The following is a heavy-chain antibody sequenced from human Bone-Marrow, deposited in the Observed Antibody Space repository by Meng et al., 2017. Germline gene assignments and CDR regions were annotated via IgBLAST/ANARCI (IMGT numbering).Heavy chain of an antibody. CDR2: IIPIFGTA. Sequence: SSVNVSCKSSGGTFSSYAISWVRQPPGQGLDWMGGIIPIFGTANYAQKFQGRVTITADESTSTAYMELSSLRSEDTAVYYCASQANVAARGWIDYWGQGTLVTVSS. V-gene: IGHV1-69*13. D-gene: IGHD6-6*01. CDR3: ASQANVAARGWIDY. J-gene: IGHJ4*02. CDR1: GGTFSSYA.